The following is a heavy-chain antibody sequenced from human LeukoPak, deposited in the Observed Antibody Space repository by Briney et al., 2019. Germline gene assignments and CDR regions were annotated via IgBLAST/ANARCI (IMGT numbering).Heavy chain of an antibody. V-gene: IGHV1-18*01. Sequence: ASVKVSCKASGYTFTSYGISWVRQAPGQGLEWMGWISVYNGNTNYAQKLQGRVTMTTDTSTSTAYMELRSLRSDDTAVYYCARDRARGYSYGFGNDYWGQGTLVTVSS. CDR1: GYTFTSYG. J-gene: IGHJ4*02. CDR2: ISVYNGNT. CDR3: ARDRARGYSYGFGNDY. D-gene: IGHD5-18*01.